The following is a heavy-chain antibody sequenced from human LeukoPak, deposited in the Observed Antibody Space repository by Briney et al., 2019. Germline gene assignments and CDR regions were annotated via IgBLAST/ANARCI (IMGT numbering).Heavy chain of an antibody. D-gene: IGHD3-22*01. Sequence: PGRSLRLSCAASGFTFSSYDMHWVRQAPGKGLEWVAVIWYDGSNKYYADSVKGRFTISRDNSKNTLYLQMNSLRAEDTSVYYCARSYDTSGNQDYWGQGTLVTVSS. J-gene: IGHJ4*02. V-gene: IGHV3-33*01. CDR2: IWYDGSNK. CDR3: ARSYDTSGNQDY. CDR1: GFTFSSYD.